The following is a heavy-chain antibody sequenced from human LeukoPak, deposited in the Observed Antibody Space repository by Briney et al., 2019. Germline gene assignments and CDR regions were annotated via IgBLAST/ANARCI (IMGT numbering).Heavy chain of an antibody. CDR1: GGSISCYY. D-gene: IGHD4-17*01. J-gene: IGHJ4*02. CDR2: IYTSGST. V-gene: IGHV4-4*07. CDR3: ARGTYGEYADS. Sequence: KPSETLSLTCTVSGGSISCYYWSWLRQPAGKAVEWIGRIYTSGSTHYNASLKGRVTMSVDASKNQFSLNGRSLTAAARAVYYCARGTYGEYADSGGQETLVTVSS.